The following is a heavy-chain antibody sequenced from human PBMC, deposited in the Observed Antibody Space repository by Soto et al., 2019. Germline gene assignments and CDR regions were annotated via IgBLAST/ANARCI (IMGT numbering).Heavy chain of an antibody. Sequence: EVQLLESGGGLVQPGGSLRLSCAASGFTFSSYAMSWVRQAPGKGLEWVSAISGSGGSTYYADSVKGRFTISRDNSKNTLYLQMNSLRAEDTAVYYCANPHGIIEQDYDFWSGYEPTDYWGQGTLVTVSS. CDR3: ANPHGIIEQDYDFWSGYEPTDY. J-gene: IGHJ4*02. CDR2: ISGSGGST. V-gene: IGHV3-23*01. D-gene: IGHD3-3*01. CDR1: GFTFSSYA.